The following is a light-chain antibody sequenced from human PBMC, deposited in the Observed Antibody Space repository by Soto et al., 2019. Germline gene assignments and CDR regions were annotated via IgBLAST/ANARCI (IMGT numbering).Light chain of an antibody. V-gene: IGKV3D-11*01. CDR3: QQRADWPIT. CDR2: DAS. CDR1: QGIGDT. J-gene: IGKJ5*01. Sequence: EIVMTQSPATLSVSPGEGATLSCRASQGIGDTLAWYQQKPGQAPRLLIYDASNRATGIPARFSGSGSGTDFTLTISSLEPDDFAVYYCQQRADWPITFGQGTRLEI.